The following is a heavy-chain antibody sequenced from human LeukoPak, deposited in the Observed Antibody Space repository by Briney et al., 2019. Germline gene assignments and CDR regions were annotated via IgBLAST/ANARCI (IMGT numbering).Heavy chain of an antibody. CDR3: ARLSSGWLYYYYYMDV. D-gene: IGHD6-19*01. CDR2: MNPNSGNT. J-gene: IGHJ6*03. Sequence: ASVKVSCKASGYTFTSYGISWVRQATGQGLEWMGWMNPNSGNTGYAQKFQGRVTITRNTSISTAYMELSSLRSEDTAVYYCARLSSGWLYYYYYMDVWGKGTTVTVSS. V-gene: IGHV1-8*03. CDR1: GYTFTSYG.